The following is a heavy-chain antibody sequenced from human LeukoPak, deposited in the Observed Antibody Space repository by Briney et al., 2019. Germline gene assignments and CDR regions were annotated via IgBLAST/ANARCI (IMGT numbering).Heavy chain of an antibody. CDR2: ITVYNGNT. CDR3: ARGHVAATFRGAFDM. D-gene: IGHD6-25*01. J-gene: IGHJ3*02. Sequence: ASVKVSCKTSGYTFNSYVMNWVRQAPGQGLEWMGWITVYNGNTNYARNVQDRITLTTDTSTSTVYMELRSLTSDDTGVYYCARGHVAATFRGAFDMWGQGTMVTVSS. V-gene: IGHV1-18*04. CDR1: GYTFNSYV.